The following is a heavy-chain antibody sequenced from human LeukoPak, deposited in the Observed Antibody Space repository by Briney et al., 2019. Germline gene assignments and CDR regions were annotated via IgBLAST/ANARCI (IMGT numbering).Heavy chain of an antibody. CDR2: IYYSGST. V-gene: IGHV4-59*01. J-gene: IGHJ5*02. CDR1: GGSISSYY. D-gene: IGHD3-10*01. Sequence: SETLSLTCTVSGGSISSYYWSWIRQPPGKGLEWIGYIYYSGSTNYNPSLKRRVTISVDTSKNQFSLKLSSVTAADTAVYYCARAGSGSYDSWFDPWGQGTLVTVSS. CDR3: ARAGSGSYDSWFDP.